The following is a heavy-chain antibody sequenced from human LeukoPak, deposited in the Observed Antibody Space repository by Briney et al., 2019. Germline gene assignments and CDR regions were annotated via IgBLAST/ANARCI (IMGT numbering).Heavy chain of an antibody. D-gene: IGHD3-9*01. CDR3: ARVLYYDILTGGGNAGSNLGNWFDP. J-gene: IGHJ5*02. CDR1: GGTFSSYA. Sequence: SVKVSCKASGGTFSSYAISWVRQAPGQGLEWMGGIIPIFGTANYAQKFQGRVTITADKSTSTAYMELSSLRSEDTAVYYCARVLYYDILTGGGNAGSNLGNWFDPWGQGTLVTVSS. V-gene: IGHV1-69*06. CDR2: IIPIFGTA.